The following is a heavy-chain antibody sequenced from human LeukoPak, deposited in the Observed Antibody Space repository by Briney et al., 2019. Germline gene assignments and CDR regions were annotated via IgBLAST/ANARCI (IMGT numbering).Heavy chain of an antibody. V-gene: IGHV3-49*04. Sequence: GGSLRLSCTASGFTFGDYAMSWVRQAPGKGLEWVSSIRRKAYGGTKQYAASVKGRFTISRDDSKSVAYLQMNSLKTEDTAVYYYTRDKVTVTTGDTNAFDIWGQGTMVTVSS. CDR1: GFTFGDYA. CDR2: IRRKAYGGTK. CDR3: TRDKVTVTTGDTNAFDI. D-gene: IGHD4-17*01. J-gene: IGHJ3*02.